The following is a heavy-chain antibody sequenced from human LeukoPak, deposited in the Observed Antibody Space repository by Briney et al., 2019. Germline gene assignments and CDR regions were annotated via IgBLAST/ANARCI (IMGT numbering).Heavy chain of an antibody. CDR3: ARDSARGYSYGYNAFDI. CDR1: VYNFRNYG. CDR2: ITAGNGNT. D-gene: IGHD5-18*01. Sequence: AAVKVSCKASVYNFRNYGIGGVRQAPRQGLEGMGWITAGNGNTNYAQKVQGRVTMTTDTSTSTAYMELRSLRSDDTAVYFCARDSARGYSYGYNAFDIWGQGTMVTVSS. V-gene: IGHV1-18*01. J-gene: IGHJ3*02.